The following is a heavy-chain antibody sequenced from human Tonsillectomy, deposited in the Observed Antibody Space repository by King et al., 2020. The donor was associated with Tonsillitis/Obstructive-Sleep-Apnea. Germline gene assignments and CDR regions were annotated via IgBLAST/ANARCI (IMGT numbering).Heavy chain of an antibody. J-gene: IGHJ4*02. V-gene: IGHV1-3*01. Sequence: QLVQSGAEVKKPGASVKVSCKASAYTFTNYALHWVRQAPGQRLEWMGWINAGHGNTKYSQKFQGRVTITRDTSASTAYMEVSSLRSEDTAVYYCAREGEVAAATYYFDYWGQGTLVTVSS. CDR3: AREGEVAAATYYFDY. CDR2: INAGHGNT. D-gene: IGHD6-13*01. CDR1: AYTFTNYA.